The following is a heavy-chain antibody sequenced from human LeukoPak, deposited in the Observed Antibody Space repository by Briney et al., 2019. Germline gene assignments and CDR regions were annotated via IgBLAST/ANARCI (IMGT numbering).Heavy chain of an antibody. CDR1: GYIFTGDY. J-gene: IGHJ6*02. V-gene: IGHV1-2*02. CDR3: ARADRIVVVPAALRLHYGMDV. D-gene: IGHD2-2*01. CDR2: INPNSGGT. Sequence: ASVKVSCKASGYIFTGDYMHWVRQAPGQGLEWMGWINPNSGGTNYAQKFQGRVTMTRDTSISTAYMELSRLRSDDTAVYYCARADRIVVVPAALRLHYGMDVWGQGTTVTVSS.